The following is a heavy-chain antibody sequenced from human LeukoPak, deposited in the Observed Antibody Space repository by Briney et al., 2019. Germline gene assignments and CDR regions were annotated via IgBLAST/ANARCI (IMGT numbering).Heavy chain of an antibody. CDR3: TKVASSGSCYQSDY. Sequence: GSLRLSCVASGFTFSSYALTWVRQAPGKGLEWVSGLSGSAGSPYYADSVKGRFTISRGNSKNTLFLQMNNLRAEDTAIYYCTKVASSGSCYQSDYWGQGTLVTVSS. V-gene: IGHV3-23*01. J-gene: IGHJ4*02. D-gene: IGHD2-15*01. CDR2: LSGSAGSP. CDR1: GFTFSSYA.